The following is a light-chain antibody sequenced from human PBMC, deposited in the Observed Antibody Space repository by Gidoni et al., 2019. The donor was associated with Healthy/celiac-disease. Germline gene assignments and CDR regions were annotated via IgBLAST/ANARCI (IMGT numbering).Light chain of an antibody. CDR1: ALPKQY. CDR2: KDS. Sequence: SYELTQPPSVAVCPGRTARITCSGDALPKQYAYWYQQTPGQAPVLVIYKDSERPSGIPERFSGSSSGTTVTLTISGVQAEDEADYYCQSADSSGTYVFGTGTKVTVL. CDR3: QSADSSGTYV. V-gene: IGLV3-25*03. J-gene: IGLJ1*01.